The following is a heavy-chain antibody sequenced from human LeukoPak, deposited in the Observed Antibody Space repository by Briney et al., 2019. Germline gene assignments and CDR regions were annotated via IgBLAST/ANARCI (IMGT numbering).Heavy chain of an antibody. CDR1: GASISSYY. V-gene: IGHV4-59*08. CDR3: ASNGYYYGSGSGFFDY. CDR2: IYNTGST. D-gene: IGHD3-10*01. J-gene: IGHJ4*02. Sequence: PSETLSLTCTFAGASISSYYWSWIRQPPGKGLEWIGYIYNTGSTNYNPSLKSRVTISVDRSNSQFSLNLTSVTAADTAVYYCASNGYYYGSGSGFFDYWGQGSLVTVPS.